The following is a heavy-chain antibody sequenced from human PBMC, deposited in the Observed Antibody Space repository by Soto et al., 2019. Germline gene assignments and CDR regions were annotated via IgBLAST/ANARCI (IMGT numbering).Heavy chain of an antibody. Sequence: GGSLRLSCAASGFTFSSYAMSWVRQAPGKGLEWVSAISGSGGSTYYADSVKGRFTISRDNSKNTLYLQMNSLRAEDTAVYYCAKNYYGSGNPYYYYYYGMDVWGQGTTVTVSS. V-gene: IGHV3-23*01. CDR2: ISGSGGST. J-gene: IGHJ6*02. D-gene: IGHD3-10*01. CDR1: GFTFSSYA. CDR3: AKNYYGSGNPYYYYYYGMDV.